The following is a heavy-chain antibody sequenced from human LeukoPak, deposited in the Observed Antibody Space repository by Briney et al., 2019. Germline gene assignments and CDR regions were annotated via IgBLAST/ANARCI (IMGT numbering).Heavy chain of an antibody. J-gene: IGHJ6*04. CDR2: ISYDGSNK. CDR1: GFTFSSYA. V-gene: IGHV3-30*04. CDR3: ARDEVLRYFGWFSYYGMDV. Sequence: GGSLRLSCAASGFTFSSYAMHWVRQAPGKGLEWVAVISYDGSNKYYADSVKGRFTISRDNSKNTLYLQMNSLRAEDTAVYYCARDEVLRYFGWFSYYGMDVWGKGTTVTVSS. D-gene: IGHD3-9*01.